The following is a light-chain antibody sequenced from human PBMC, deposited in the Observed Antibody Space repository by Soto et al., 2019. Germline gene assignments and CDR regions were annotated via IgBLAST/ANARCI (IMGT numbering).Light chain of an antibody. CDR2: VVS. J-gene: IGLJ1*01. Sequence: QSALSQPASVSGSPGQSITISCTGTSSDVGGYKYVSWYQHHPDKAPKLIISVVSNRPSGVSNRFSGSKSGNTASLTISGLQAEDEADYYCGSYTSSDTPYVCGTGTKVTVL. CDR1: SSDVGGYKY. V-gene: IGLV2-14*01. CDR3: GSYTSSDTPYV.